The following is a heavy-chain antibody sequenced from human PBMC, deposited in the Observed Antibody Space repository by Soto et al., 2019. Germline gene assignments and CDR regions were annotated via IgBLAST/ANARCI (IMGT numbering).Heavy chain of an antibody. Sequence: GGSLRLSCAASGFTFSGYAMSWVRQSPGKGLEWVSAISGSGGSTYYADSVKGRFTISRDNSKNTLYLQMNSLRAEDTAVYYCAKGPTVTGGWFDPWGQGTLVTVSS. CDR1: GFTFSGYA. D-gene: IGHD2-21*02. V-gene: IGHV3-23*01. CDR3: AKGPTVTGGWFDP. CDR2: ISGSGGST. J-gene: IGHJ5*02.